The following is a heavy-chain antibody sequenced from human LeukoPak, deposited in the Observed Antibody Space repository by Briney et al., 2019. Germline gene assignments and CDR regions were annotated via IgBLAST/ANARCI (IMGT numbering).Heavy chain of an antibody. Sequence: PGGSLRLSCAASGFTFSSYAMSWVRQAPGKGLEWVSAISGSGGSTYYADSVRGRFTISRNNSKNTLYLQMNSLRAEDTAVYYCAKDRSWFGDHTFDYWGQGTLVTVSS. V-gene: IGHV3-23*01. CDR1: GFTFSSYA. D-gene: IGHD3-10*01. CDR2: ISGSGGST. CDR3: AKDRSWFGDHTFDY. J-gene: IGHJ4*02.